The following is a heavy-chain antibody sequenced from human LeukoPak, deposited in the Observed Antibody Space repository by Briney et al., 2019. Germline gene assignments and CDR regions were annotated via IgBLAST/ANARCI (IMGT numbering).Heavy chain of an antibody. CDR1: GGSFSGYY. CDR2: INHSGST. Sequence: SETLSLTCAVYGGSFSGYYWSWIRQPPGKGLEWIGEINHSGSTNYNPSLKSRVTISVDTSKNQFSLKLSSVTAADTAVYYCARETPYYYYIDVWGKGTTVTVSS. V-gene: IGHV4-34*01. CDR3: ARETPYYYYIDV. D-gene: IGHD4-23*01. J-gene: IGHJ6*03.